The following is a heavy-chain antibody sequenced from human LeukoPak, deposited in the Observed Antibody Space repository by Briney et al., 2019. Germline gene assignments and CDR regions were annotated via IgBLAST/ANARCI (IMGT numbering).Heavy chain of an antibody. J-gene: IGHJ4*02. CDR1: GGPFSGYF. Sequence: PSETLSLTCAVYGGPFSGYFCTWIRQPPGKGLEWIGEINHSGNTNYNSSLKSRLTMSVDTSKNQFSLKLSSVTAADTAVYYCARGYYDILTGYLYFDYWGQGTLVTVSS. CDR3: ARGYYDILTGYLYFDY. D-gene: IGHD3-9*01. CDR2: INHSGNT. V-gene: IGHV4-34*01.